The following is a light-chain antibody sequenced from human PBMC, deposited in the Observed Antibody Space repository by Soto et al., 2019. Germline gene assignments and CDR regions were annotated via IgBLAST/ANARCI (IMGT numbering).Light chain of an antibody. V-gene: IGKV3-20*01. CDR2: DTS. J-gene: IGKJ3*01. CDR1: LSVNSPY. CDR3: QHYGTSPGLFT. Sequence: EMLLTQSPGSPSLSPGERATLSCGASLSVNSPYLAWYQQRPGQAPSLLIYDTSNRATGVPDRFSGSGSGTDFTLTISRLEPEDFAVYYCQHYGTSPGLFTFGPGTKVDIK.